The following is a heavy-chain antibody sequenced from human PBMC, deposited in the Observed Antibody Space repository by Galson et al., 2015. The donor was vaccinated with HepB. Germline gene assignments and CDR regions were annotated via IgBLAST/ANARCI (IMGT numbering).Heavy chain of an antibody. V-gene: IGHV3-23*01. CDR2: ISGSGGST. J-gene: IGHJ3*02. D-gene: IGHD6-19*01. CDR1: GFTFSSYA. CDR3: AKAPGDIGYSSGWYIGAFDI. Sequence: SLRLSCAASGFTFSSYAMSWVRQAPGKGLEWVSAISGSGGSTYYADSVKGRFTISRDNSKNTLYLQMNSLRAEDTAVYYCAKAPGDIGYSSGWYIGAFDIWGQGTMVTVSS.